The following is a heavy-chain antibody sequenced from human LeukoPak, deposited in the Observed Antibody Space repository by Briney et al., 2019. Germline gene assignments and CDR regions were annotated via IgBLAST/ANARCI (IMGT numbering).Heavy chain of an antibody. CDR2: IYHSGST. D-gene: IGHD5-12*01. J-gene: IGHJ4*02. CDR3: ARDGYHNDPAY. V-gene: IGHV4-38-2*02. CDR1: GYSISSGYY. Sequence: PSETLSLTCAVSGYSISSGYYWGWLRQPPGKGLEWIGSIYHSGSTYYNPSLKSRVTISVDTSKNQFSLKLSAVTAADTGVYYCARDGYHNDPAYWGQGTLVTVSS.